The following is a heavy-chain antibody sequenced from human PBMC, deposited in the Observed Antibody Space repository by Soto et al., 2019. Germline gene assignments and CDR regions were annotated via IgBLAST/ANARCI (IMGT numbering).Heavy chain of an antibody. Sequence: GGSLRLSCAASGFTFSSYWMHWVRQAPGKGLVWVSRINSDGSSTSYADSVKGRFTISRDNAKNTLYLQMNSLRAEDTAVYYCARATTTVIYWYFDLWGRGTLVTVSS. CDR2: INSDGSST. D-gene: IGHD4-17*01. CDR3: ARATTTVIYWYFDL. J-gene: IGHJ2*01. V-gene: IGHV3-74*01. CDR1: GFTFSSYW.